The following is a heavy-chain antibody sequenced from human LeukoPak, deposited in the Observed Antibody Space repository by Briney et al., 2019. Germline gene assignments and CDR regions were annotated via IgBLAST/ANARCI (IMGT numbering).Heavy chain of an antibody. CDR1: GFNFDDYG. J-gene: IGHJ4*02. Sequence: GGSLRLSCAASGFNFDDYGMSWVRQVPGKGLEWASGSNWNGGSTGYADSVKGRFTISRDNAKNSLYLQMNSLRAEDTALYYCARDKVGDYHREYTPFDYWGQGTLVTVSS. CDR2: SNWNGGST. D-gene: IGHD4-17*01. CDR3: ARDKVGDYHREYTPFDY. V-gene: IGHV3-20*04.